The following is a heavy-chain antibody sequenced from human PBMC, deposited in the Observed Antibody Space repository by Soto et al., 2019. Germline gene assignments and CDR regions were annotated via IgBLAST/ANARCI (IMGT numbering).Heavy chain of an antibody. CDR3: ARDPRVVGGDIVVVPAAMHYYYGMDV. Sequence: SVKVSCKASGGTFSSYAISWVRQAPGQGLEWMGGIIPIFGTANYAQKFQGRVTITADESTSTAYMELSSLRSEDTAVYYCARDPRVVGGDIVVVPAAMHYYYGMDVWGQGTTVTVSS. CDR2: IIPIFGTA. J-gene: IGHJ6*02. CDR1: GGTFSSYA. V-gene: IGHV1-69*13. D-gene: IGHD2-2*01.